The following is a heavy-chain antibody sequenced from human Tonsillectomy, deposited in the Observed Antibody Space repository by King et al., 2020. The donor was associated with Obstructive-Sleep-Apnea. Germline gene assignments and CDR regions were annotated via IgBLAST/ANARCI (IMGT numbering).Heavy chain of an antibody. V-gene: IGHV1-18*04. J-gene: IGHJ4*02. Sequence: QLVQSGAEVKKPGASVKVSCKASGYTFTSYGISWVRQAPGQGLEWMGWISAYNGNTNYAQKLQGRVTMTTDTSTSTAYMELRSLRSDDTAVYYCARDWHDILTGYSPEGAFDYWGQGTLVTVSS. CDR1: GYTFTSYG. CDR2: ISAYNGNT. CDR3: ARDWHDILTGYSPEGAFDY. D-gene: IGHD3-9*01.